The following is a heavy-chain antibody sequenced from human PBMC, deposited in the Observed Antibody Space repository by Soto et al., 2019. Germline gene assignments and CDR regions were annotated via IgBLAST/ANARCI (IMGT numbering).Heavy chain of an antibody. CDR3: ARDFITRDGHKRGVFDI. D-gene: IGHD2-8*01. CDR2: IFQSAST. V-gene: IGHV4-4*02. CDR1: GGSLKTNDW. Sequence: QVQLQESGPGLVKPSGTLSVTCSVSGGSLKTNDWWSWVRQPPGKGLEWIGEIFQSASTNYNPSLKSRVTISIDKSKNQFSFRLLSVTAADTAIYYCARDFITRDGHKRGVFDIWGQGTMVTVSS. J-gene: IGHJ3*02.